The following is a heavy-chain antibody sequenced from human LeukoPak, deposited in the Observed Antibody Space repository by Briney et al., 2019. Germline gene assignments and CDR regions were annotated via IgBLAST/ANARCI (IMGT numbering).Heavy chain of an antibody. J-gene: IGHJ5*02. V-gene: IGHV7-4-1*02. CDR3: ARLVVPAAIGWFDP. Sequence: ASVKVSCQASGYTFTSYAMNWVRQAPGQGLEWMGWINTNTGNPTYAQGFTGRFVFSLDTSVSTAYLQISSLKAEDTAVFYCARLVVPAAIGWFDPWGQGTLVTVSS. D-gene: IGHD2-2*01. CDR2: INTNTGNP. CDR1: GYTFTSYA.